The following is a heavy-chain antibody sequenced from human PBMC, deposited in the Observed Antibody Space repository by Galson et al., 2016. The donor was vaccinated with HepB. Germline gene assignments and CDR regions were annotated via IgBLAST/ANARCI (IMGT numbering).Heavy chain of an antibody. CDR2: ISGSGVST. Sequence: SLRLSCAASGLSCTNHAMSWVRHTPGEGLEWVSLISGSGVSTNYADSVKGRFTIFRHNFKNTLYLQMNRLRPEDTAVYYCVAVAVRGYYYGMDVWGQGTTVTVSS. J-gene: IGHJ6*02. CDR1: GLSCTNHA. D-gene: IGHD6-19*01. CDR3: VAVAVRGYYYGMDV. V-gene: IGHV3-23*01.